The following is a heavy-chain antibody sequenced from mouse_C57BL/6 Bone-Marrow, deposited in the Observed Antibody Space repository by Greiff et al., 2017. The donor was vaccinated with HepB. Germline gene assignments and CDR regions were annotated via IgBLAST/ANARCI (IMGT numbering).Heavy chain of an antibody. D-gene: IGHD3-2*02. V-gene: IGHV14-4*01. CDR1: GFNIKDDY. CDR3: TTPRQLRLRFAY. CDR2: LYPDNGDT. J-gene: IGHJ3*01. Sequence: VQLQQSGAELVRPGASVKLSCTASGFNIKDDYMHWVKQRPEQGLEWIGWLYPDNGDTEYDSKFQGKATITADKSSNTAYLQLSSLTSEDTAVYYCTTPRQLRLRFAYWGQGTLVTVSA.